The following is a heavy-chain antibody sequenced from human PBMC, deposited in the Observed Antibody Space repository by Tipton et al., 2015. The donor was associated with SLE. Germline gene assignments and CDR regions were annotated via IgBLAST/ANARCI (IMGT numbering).Heavy chain of an antibody. D-gene: IGHD3-16*01. CDR2: LYTTGST. V-gene: IGHV4-61*02. CDR3: ARSMLTTKRVFDY. Sequence: TLSLTCTVSGGSITTGSYYWSWIRQPAGKGLEWIGRLYTTGSTYYNPSLKSRVSMSVDTSKNQFSLRLSSVTAADTAVYYCARSMLTTKRVFDYWGQGTLVTVSS. CDR1: GGSITTGSYY. J-gene: IGHJ4*02.